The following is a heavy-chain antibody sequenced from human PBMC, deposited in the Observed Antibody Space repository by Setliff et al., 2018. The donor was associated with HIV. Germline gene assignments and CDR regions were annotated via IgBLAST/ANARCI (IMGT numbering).Heavy chain of an antibody. J-gene: IGHJ4*02. CDR1: GVSISSYY. Sequence: PSETLSLTCSVSGVSISSYYWSWIRHSPGKGLEWIGIIFPGGATNYNPSLTSRVTISVDTSKNHLFLKLTSVTTADTAVYFCAKSSPSIGYITDCWGQGAPFTVSS. D-gene: IGHD5-12*01. CDR2: IFPGGAT. CDR3: AKSSPSIGYITDC. V-gene: IGHV4-59*01.